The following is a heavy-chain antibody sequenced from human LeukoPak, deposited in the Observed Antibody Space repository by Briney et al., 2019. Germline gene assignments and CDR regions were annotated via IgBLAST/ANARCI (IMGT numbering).Heavy chain of an antibody. J-gene: IGHJ3*02. D-gene: IGHD3-16*01. Sequence: GGSLRLSCAASGFTVSSNYMSWVRQAQGKGLEWVSVIYSGGSTYYADYVKGRFTISRDNSKNTLYLQLNSLRAEDTAVYYCARPCLWGAFDIWGQGTMVTVSS. CDR1: GFTVSSNY. CDR2: IYSGGST. CDR3: ARPCLWGAFDI. V-gene: IGHV3-66*04.